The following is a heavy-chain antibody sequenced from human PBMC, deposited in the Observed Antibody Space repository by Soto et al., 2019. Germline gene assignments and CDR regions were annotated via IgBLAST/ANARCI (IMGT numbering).Heavy chain of an antibody. CDR1: GYTFTGYY. CDR2: INPNSGGT. V-gene: IGHV1-2*04. CDR3: ARWGYCSGGSCSGFDP. D-gene: IGHD2-15*01. Sequence: QVQLVQSGAEVKKPGASVKVSCKASGYTFTGYYMHWVRQAPGQGLEWMGWINPNSGGTNYAQKFQGWVTMTRDTSISTAYMEVSRVRSDGTAVYYCARWGYCSGGSCSGFDPWGQGTLVTVSS. J-gene: IGHJ5*02.